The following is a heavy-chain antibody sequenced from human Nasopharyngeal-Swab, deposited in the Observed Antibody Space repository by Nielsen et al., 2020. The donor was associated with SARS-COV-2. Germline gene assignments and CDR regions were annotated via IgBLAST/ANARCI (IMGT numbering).Heavy chain of an antibody. Sequence: GESLKISCAASGFTFSSYAMSWVRQAPGKGLEWVSVIYSGGSSTYYADSVKGRVTISRDNSKNPQYLQMNSLRAEDTAVYYCAKPHGDYVWGSYYFDNWGQGTLVTVSS. D-gene: IGHD3-16*01. CDR1: GFTFSSYA. J-gene: IGHJ4*02. CDR3: AKPHGDYVWGSYYFDN. V-gene: IGHV3-23*03. CDR2: IYSGGSST.